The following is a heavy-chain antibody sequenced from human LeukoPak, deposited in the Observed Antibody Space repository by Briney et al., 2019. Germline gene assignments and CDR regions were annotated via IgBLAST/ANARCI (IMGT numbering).Heavy chain of an antibody. CDR1: EFTFSSYA. J-gene: IGHJ4*02. D-gene: IGHD6-13*01. CDR3: ARDIYSSSWYALDY. CDR2: ISYDGSNK. V-gene: IGHV3-30-3*01. Sequence: GGSLRLSCAASEFTFSSYAMHWVRQAPGKGLEWVAVISYDGSNKYYADSVKGRFTISRDNSKNTLYLQMNSLRAEDTAVYYCARDIYSSSWYALDYWGQGTLVTVSS.